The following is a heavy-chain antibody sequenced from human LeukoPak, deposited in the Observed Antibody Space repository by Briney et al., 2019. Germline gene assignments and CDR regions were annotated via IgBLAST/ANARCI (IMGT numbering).Heavy chain of an antibody. J-gene: IGHJ4*02. CDR1: GGSISSSSYY. V-gene: IGHV4-39*07. Sequence: SETLSLTCTVSGGSISSSSYYWGWIRQPPGEGLEWIGSIYYSGSTYYNPSLKSRVTISVDTSKNQFSVKLSSVTAADTAVYYCARGGYSSGQVDYWGQGTLVTVSS. D-gene: IGHD6-19*01. CDR3: ARGGYSSGQVDY. CDR2: IYYSGST.